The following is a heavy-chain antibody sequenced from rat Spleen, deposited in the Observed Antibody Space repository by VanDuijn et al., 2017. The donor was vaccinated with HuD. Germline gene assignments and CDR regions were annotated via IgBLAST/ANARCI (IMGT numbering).Heavy chain of an antibody. CDR2: ISPSGGGT. CDR1: GFTFNNYD. J-gene: IGHJ4*01. D-gene: IGHD4-3*01. V-gene: IGHV5-25*01. CDR3: ARHNSGYGVMDA. Sequence: EVQLVESGGGLVQPGRSLKLSCAASGFTFNNYDMAWVRQTPTKGLEWVASISPSGGGTYYRDSVKGRFTVSRDNAKSTLYLQMDSLRSEDTATYYCARHNSGYGVMDAWGQGASVTVSS.